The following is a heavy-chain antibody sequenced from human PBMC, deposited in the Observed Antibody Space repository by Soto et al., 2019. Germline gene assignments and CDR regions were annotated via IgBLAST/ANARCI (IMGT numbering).Heavy chain of an antibody. CDR2: ISSSSSYT. D-gene: IGHD6-19*01. J-gene: IGHJ6*02. Sequence: LRLSCAASGFTFSDYYMSWIRQAPGKGLEWVSYISSSSSYTNYADSVKGRFTISRDNAKNSLYLQMNSLRAEDTAVYYCAGTKAVAGFYYYYGMDVWGQGTTVTVSS. CDR3: AGTKAVAGFYYYYGMDV. V-gene: IGHV3-11*06. CDR1: GFTFSDYY.